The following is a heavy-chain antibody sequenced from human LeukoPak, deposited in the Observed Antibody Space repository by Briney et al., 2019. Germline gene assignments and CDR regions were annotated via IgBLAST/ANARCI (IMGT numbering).Heavy chain of an antibody. J-gene: IGHJ4*02. CDR1: GGSISSSSYY. V-gene: IGHV4-39*01. CDR3: ARLGVEMATINDY. Sequence: SETLSLTCTVSGGSISSSSYYWGWIRQPPGKGLEWIGSIYYSGSTYYNPSLKSRVTISVDTSKNQFSLKLSSVTAADTAVYYCARLGVEMATINDYWGQGTLVTVSS. CDR2: IYYSGST. D-gene: IGHD5-24*01.